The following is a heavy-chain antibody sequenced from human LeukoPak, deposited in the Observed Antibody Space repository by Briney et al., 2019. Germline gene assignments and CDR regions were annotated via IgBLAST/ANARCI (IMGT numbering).Heavy chain of an antibody. CDR2: MSGSGGST. Sequence: GGSMRLSCAASGFTFSSYAMSWVSQPQGKGLEWVSSMSGSGGSTYYADSVKGRFPISRDDSKNTLYLQMNSLRAEDTAVYYCARVRYGELDVWGQGTTVTVSS. CDR1: GFTFSSYA. J-gene: IGHJ6*02. CDR3: ARVRYGELDV. D-gene: IGHD4-17*01. V-gene: IGHV3-23*01.